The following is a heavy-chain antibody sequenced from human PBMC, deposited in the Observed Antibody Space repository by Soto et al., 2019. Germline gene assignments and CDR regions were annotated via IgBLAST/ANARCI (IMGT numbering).Heavy chain of an antibody. D-gene: IGHD3-22*01. CDR2: ISGSGGHT. CDR1: GFTFSSSA. J-gene: IGHJ4*02. V-gene: IGHV3-23*01. CDR3: AKDPTSMIVVGNFDY. Sequence: PGGSLRLSCATSGFTFSSSAMHGVRQVPGKGLEWVSGISGSGGHTYYADSVKGRFTISRDRSKNTLYLQMDSLRAEDTAIYYCAKDPTSMIVVGNFDYWGQGALVTVSS.